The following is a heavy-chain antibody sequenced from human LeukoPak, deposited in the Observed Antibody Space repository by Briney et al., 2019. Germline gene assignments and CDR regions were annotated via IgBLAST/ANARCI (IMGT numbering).Heavy chain of an antibody. CDR1: GFTFSTYS. J-gene: IGHJ4*02. Sequence: HPGGSLRLSCAASGFTFSTYSMNWVRQAPGKGLEWISFIRHDSSDVYYADSVKGRFTISRDNAKNSLYLQMNNLRVEDTAVYYCARDWFGELIWGRGTLVTVSS. D-gene: IGHD3-10*01. CDR3: ARDWFGELI. V-gene: IGHV3-48*01. CDR2: IRHDSSDV.